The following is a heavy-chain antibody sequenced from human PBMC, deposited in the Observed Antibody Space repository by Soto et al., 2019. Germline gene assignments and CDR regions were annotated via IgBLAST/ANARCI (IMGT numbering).Heavy chain of an antibody. Sequence: QVQLQESGPGLVKPSQTLSLTCTVSGGSISRGDSYWSWIRLPPGKGLEWIGYISHRGSTYCTPSLRSRVPLSADTSQNQFSLKLSSVTAADTAVYYCARGGYFFYYGMDVWGQGTTVTVSS. CDR1: GGSISRGDSY. CDR3: ARGGYFFYYGMDV. D-gene: IGHD1-1*01. J-gene: IGHJ6*02. CDR2: ISHRGST. V-gene: IGHV4-30-4*01.